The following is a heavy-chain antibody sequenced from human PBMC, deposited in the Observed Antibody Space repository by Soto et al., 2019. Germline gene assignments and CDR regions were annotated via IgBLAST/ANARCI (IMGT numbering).Heavy chain of an antibody. J-gene: IGHJ4*02. V-gene: IGHV4-39*01. CDR3: ARHASRGYSSSWYFED. D-gene: IGHD6-13*01. Sequence: SETLSLTYSVSGGSISGSANYWGWIRQPPGKGLERIGSIYYSGTTHYSPSLKSRITTSMDASKNQFSLTVTSVTAADTAIYYCARHASRGYSSSWYFEDWGQGTLVTVSS. CDR2: IYYSGTT. CDR1: GGSISGSANY.